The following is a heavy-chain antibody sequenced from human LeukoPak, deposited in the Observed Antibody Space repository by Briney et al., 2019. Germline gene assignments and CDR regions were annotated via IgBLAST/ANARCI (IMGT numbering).Heavy chain of an antibody. D-gene: IGHD6-13*01. V-gene: IGHV3-30*02. J-gene: IGHJ4*02. CDR1: GFTFSSYG. Sequence: GGSLRLSCAASGFTFSSYGMHWVRQAPGKGLEWVAFIRYDGSNKYYADSVKGRFTISRDNAKNTLYLQMNSLRAEDTAVYYCTSNYSSSYWGQGTLVTVSS. CDR2: IRYDGSNK. CDR3: TSNYSSSY.